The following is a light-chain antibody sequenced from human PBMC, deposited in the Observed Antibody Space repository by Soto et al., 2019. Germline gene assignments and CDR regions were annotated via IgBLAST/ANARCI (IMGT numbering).Light chain of an antibody. J-gene: IGKJ5*01. CDR3: QQRSNWPIT. CDR1: QSVSSNY. V-gene: IGKV3D-20*02. Sequence: EIVLTQSPGTLSLSPGERATLSCRASQSVSSNYLAWYQQKPGQAPRLLIYGASSRPTDIPARFSGSGSGTDFTLTISSLEPEDFALYYCQQRSNWPITFGQGTRLEIK. CDR2: GAS.